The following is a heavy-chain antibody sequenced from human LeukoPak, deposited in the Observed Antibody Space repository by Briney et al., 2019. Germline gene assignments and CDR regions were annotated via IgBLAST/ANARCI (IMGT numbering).Heavy chain of an antibody. CDR1: GFTFSSYG. D-gene: IGHD3-10*01. Sequence: GRSLRLSCAASGFTFSSYGMHWVRQAPGKGLEWVAVISYDGSNKYYADSVKGRFTISRDNSKNTLYLQMNSLRAEDTAVYYCAKDIFGYYGGNYWGQGTLVTVSS. V-gene: IGHV3-30*18. CDR2: ISYDGSNK. CDR3: AKDIFGYYGGNY. J-gene: IGHJ4*02.